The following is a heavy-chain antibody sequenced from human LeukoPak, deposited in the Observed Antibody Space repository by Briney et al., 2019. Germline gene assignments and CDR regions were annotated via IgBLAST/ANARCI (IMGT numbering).Heavy chain of an antibody. D-gene: IGHD4-17*01. CDR1: GYSISSGYY. Sequence: SETLSLTSTVSGYSISSGYYWGWIRQPPGKGLEWIGSIYHSGSTYYNPSLKSRVTISVDTSKNQFSLKLSSVTAADTAVYYCARDLSFRLRNYFDYWGQGTLVTVSS. CDR2: IYHSGST. V-gene: IGHV4-38-2*02. CDR3: ARDLSFRLRNYFDY. J-gene: IGHJ4*02.